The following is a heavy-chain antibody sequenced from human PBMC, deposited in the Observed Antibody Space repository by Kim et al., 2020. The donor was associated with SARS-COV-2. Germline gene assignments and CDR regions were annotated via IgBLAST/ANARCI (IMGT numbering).Heavy chain of an antibody. V-gene: IGHV5-51*01. D-gene: IGHD3-3*01. Sequence: GESLKISCKGSGYSFTSYWIGWVRQMPGKGLEWMGIIYPGDSDTRYSPSFQGQVTISADKSISTAYLQRSSLKASDTAMYYCARHGGDDFWSGTYYYYGMDVWGQGTTVTVSS. J-gene: IGHJ6*02. CDR2: IYPGDSDT. CDR1: GYSFTSYW. CDR3: ARHGGDDFWSGTYYYYGMDV.